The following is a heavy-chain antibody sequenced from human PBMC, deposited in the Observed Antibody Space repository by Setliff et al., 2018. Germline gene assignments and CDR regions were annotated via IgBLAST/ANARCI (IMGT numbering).Heavy chain of an antibody. CDR1: GYSFTSYW. CDR3: ARRDFGSDYPLVS. V-gene: IGHV5-51*01. Sequence: PGESLKISCKGSGYSFTSYWIGWVRQMPGKGLEWMGVIYPGDSDTRYSPSFEGQVIISADKSSSSAFLQWNSLKASDTAMYFCARRDFGSDYPLVSWGQGTRVTVSS. CDR2: IYPGDSDT. J-gene: IGHJ4*02. D-gene: IGHD6-25*01.